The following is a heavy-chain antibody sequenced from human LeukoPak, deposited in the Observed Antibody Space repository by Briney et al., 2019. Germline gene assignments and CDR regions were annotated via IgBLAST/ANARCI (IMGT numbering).Heavy chain of an antibody. CDR2: ISSSGGST. J-gene: IGHJ4*02. CDR1: GFTFSSNA. D-gene: IGHD3-10*01. Sequence: GGSLRLSCAASGFTFSSNAMSWVRQAPGKGLEWVSGISSSGGSTYYADSVKGRFTISRDNSKNTLFLQMNSLRAEDTAVYHCVRNMLRGFDYWGQGTLVTVSS. CDR3: VRNMLRGFDY. V-gene: IGHV3-23*01.